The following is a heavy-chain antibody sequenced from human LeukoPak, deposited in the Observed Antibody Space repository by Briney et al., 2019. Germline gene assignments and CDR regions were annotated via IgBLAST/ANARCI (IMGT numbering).Heavy chain of an antibody. V-gene: IGHV4-34*01. CDR3: AGRIRAGSYGDYWYFDL. D-gene: IGHD5-18*01. CDR2: INHSGST. CDR1: GGSFSGYY. Sequence: SETLSLTCAVYGGSFSGYYWSWIRQPPGKGLEWIGEINHSGSTNYNPSLKSRVTISVDTSKNQFSLKLSSVTAADTAVYYCAGRIRAGSYGDYWYFDLWGRGTLVTVSS. J-gene: IGHJ2*01.